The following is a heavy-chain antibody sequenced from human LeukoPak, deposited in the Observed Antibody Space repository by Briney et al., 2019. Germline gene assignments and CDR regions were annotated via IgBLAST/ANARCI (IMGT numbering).Heavy chain of an antibody. V-gene: IGHV4-61*02. D-gene: IGHD3-10*01. Sequence: SQTQSLTCTVSGGSISSGSYFWSWIRQPAGKGLEWIGRIHTSGSTNYNPSLKSRVTISADTSKNQFSLKMSSVTAADTAVYYCAREGSRSSDYWGQGTLVTVSS. J-gene: IGHJ4*02. CDR3: AREGSRSSDY. CDR2: IHTSGST. CDR1: GGSISSGSYF.